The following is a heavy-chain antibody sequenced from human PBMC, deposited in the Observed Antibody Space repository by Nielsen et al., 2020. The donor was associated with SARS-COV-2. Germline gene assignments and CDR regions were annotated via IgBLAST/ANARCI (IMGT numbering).Heavy chain of an antibody. V-gene: IGHV1-24*01. CDR2: FDPEDGET. J-gene: IGHJ6*02. CDR3: ARARATIFGLVMSYGMDV. CDR1: GYTLTELS. Sequence: ASVKVSCKVSGYTLTELSMHWVRQAPGKGLEWMGGFDPEDGETIYAQKFQGTVTMTRDASISTVYMELTSDDTAVYYCARARATIFGLVMSYGMDVRGQGTTVAVSS. D-gene: IGHD3/OR15-3a*01.